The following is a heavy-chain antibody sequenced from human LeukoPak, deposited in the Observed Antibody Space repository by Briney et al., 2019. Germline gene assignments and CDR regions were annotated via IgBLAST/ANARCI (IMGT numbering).Heavy chain of an antibody. CDR2: IIGSGANT. J-gene: IGHJ4*02. D-gene: IGHD2-15*01. Sequence: GGSLRLSCEASGFSFSSYAMNWVRQAPGKGLEWVSSIIGSGANTYFADSVKGRVTISRDNSKNTQYLQMNSLRAEDTAIYYCAKATLGSCSGARCYPFDYWGQGSLINVSS. V-gene: IGHV3-23*01. CDR1: GFSFSSYA. CDR3: AKATLGSCSGARCYPFDY.